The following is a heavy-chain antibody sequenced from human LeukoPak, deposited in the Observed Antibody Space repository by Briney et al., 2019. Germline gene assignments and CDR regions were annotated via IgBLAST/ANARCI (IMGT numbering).Heavy chain of an antibody. D-gene: IGHD4/OR15-4a*01. CDR2: ISWNSGSI. Sequence: PGRSLRLSCAASGFTLDDYAMHWVRQAPGKGLEWVSGISWNSGSIGYADSVKGRFTISRDNSKNTLYLQMNSLRPDDTGVYYCARGGGDDYGHFDYWGQGALVTVSS. CDR3: ARGGGDDYGHFDY. CDR1: GFTLDDYA. V-gene: IGHV3-9*01. J-gene: IGHJ4*02.